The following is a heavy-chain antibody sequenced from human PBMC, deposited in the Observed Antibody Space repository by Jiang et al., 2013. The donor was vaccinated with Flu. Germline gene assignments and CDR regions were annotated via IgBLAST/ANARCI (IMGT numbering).Heavy chain of an antibody. Sequence: GSGLVKPSETLSLTCTVSGGSISSSSYYWGWIRQPPGKGLEWIGSIYYSGSTYYNPSLKSRVTISVDTSKNQFSLKLSSVTAADTAVYYCAGYSSSSGYYYYYMDVWGKGDHGHRLL. CDR3: AGYSSSSGYYYYYMDV. V-gene: IGHV4-39*01. J-gene: IGHJ6*03. CDR1: GGSISSSSYY. CDR2: IYYSGST. D-gene: IGHD6-6*01.